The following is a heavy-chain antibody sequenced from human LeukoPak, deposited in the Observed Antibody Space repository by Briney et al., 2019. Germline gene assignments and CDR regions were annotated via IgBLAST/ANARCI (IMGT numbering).Heavy chain of an antibody. Sequence: HWVRQAPGXXXEWVTFIRHGGSNKYYADSVKGRFPISSDHSKNTLYLPMNSLRTEDTAVYYCAKVMSEWTTNDNWGQGTLVTVSS. CDR3: AKVMSEWTTNDN. J-gene: IGHJ4*02. CDR2: IRHGGSNK. V-gene: IGHV3-30*02. D-gene: IGHD3-3*01.